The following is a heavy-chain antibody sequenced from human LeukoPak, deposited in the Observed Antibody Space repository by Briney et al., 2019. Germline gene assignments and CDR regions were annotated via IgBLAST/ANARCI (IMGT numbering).Heavy chain of an antibody. Sequence: SETLSLTCTVSGGSISSSSYYWGWIRQPPGKGLEWIGSIYYSGSTYYNPSLKSRVTISVDTSKNQFSLKLSSVTAADTAVYYCARLLDGDDAFDIWGQGTMVTVSS. D-gene: IGHD3/OR15-3a*01. J-gene: IGHJ3*02. CDR2: IYYSGST. CDR3: ARLLDGDDAFDI. CDR1: GGSISSSSYY. V-gene: IGHV4-39*01.